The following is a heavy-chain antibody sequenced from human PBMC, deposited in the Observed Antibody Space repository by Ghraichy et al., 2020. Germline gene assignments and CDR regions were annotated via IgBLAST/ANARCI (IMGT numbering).Heavy chain of an antibody. CDR2: ISYDGNTK. V-gene: IGHV3-30-3*01. D-gene: IGHD5-12*01. CDR3: ARDDDIVATTDAFDI. J-gene: IGHJ3*02. CDR1: EFTFSDYA. Sequence: GESLNISCAASEFTFSDYAMHWVRQAPGKGLEWVAIISYDGNTKYYAGSVKGRFTISRDNSKNTLYLQMNSLRTEDTAVYYCARDDDIVATTDAFDIWGQGTMVTVFS.